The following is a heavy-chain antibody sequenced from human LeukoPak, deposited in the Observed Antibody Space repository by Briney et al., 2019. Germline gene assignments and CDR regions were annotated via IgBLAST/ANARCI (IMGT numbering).Heavy chain of an antibody. CDR1: GGSISSYY. CDR3: ARVIYDYAREAYYYYYMDV. Sequence: SETLSLTCTVSGGSISSYYWSWIRQPPGKGLEWIGYIYYSGSTNYNPSLKSRVTISVDTSKNQFSLKLSSVTAADTAVYYCARVIYDYAREAYYYYYMDVWGQGTTVTVSS. CDR2: IYYSGST. D-gene: IGHD3-16*01. V-gene: IGHV4-59*01. J-gene: IGHJ6*03.